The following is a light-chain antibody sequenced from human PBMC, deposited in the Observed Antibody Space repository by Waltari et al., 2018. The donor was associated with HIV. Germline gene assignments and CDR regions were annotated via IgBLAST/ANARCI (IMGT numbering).Light chain of an antibody. CDR3: SSYTSSNTLVV. CDR1: SSDVGGYNH. V-gene: IGLV2-14*01. CDR2: EVS. Sequence: SALTQPASVSGSPGQSITISCTVTSSDVGGYNHVSWYQQHPGKAPKLMIYEVSNRPSGVSNRFSGSKSGNTASLTISGLQAEDEAEYYCSSYTSSNTLVVFGGGTKLTVL. J-gene: IGLJ2*01.